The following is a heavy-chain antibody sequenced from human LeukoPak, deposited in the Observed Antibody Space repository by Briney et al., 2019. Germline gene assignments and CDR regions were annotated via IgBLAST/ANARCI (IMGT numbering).Heavy chain of an antibody. CDR3: ARLIGGNGPDY. V-gene: IGHV5-51*01. CDR1: GYSFTSYW. CDR2: TYPGDSDT. Sequence: GESLKISCKGSGYSFTSYWIGWLRQLPGKDLEWMGITYPGDSDTRYSPYFQGQVTISADKSISTAYLQWSSLKASDTAMYYCARLIGGNGPDYWGQGTLVTVSS. J-gene: IGHJ4*02. D-gene: IGHD4-23*01.